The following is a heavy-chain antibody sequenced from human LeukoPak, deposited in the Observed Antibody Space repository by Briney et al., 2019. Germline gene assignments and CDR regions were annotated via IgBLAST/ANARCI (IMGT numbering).Heavy chain of an antibody. Sequence: GGSLRLSCAAPGFTFSSYGMHWVRQAPGKGLEWVAVTSYDGSNKNYADSVKGRFTISRDNSKNTLYLQMNSLRAEDTAVYYCAKKSPGTYYAPPDYWGQGILVTVSS. CDR3: AKKSPGTYYAPPDY. CDR2: TSYDGSNK. D-gene: IGHD3-10*01. CDR1: GFTFSSYG. V-gene: IGHV3-30*18. J-gene: IGHJ4*02.